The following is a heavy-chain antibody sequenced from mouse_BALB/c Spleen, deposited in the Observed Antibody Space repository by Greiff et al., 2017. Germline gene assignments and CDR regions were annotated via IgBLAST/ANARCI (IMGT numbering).Heavy chain of an antibody. CDR1: GFTFSDYG. D-gene: IGHD1-1*01. Sequence: EVNLVESGGGLVQPGGSRKLSCAASGFTFSDYGMAWVRQAPGKGPEWVAFISNLAYSIYYADTVTGRFTISRENAKNTLYLEMSSLRSEDTAMYYCARYYYERYFDVWGAGTTVTVSS. CDR2: ISNLAYSI. CDR3: ARYYYERYFDV. J-gene: IGHJ1*01. V-gene: IGHV5-15*02.